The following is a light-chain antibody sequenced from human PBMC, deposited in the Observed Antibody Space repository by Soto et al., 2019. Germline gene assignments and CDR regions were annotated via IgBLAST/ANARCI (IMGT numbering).Light chain of an antibody. CDR2: GAA. CDR3: QQYGSSGT. J-gene: IGKJ1*01. V-gene: IGKV3-15*01. Sequence: EVVMTQSPVIMSVSPGERATLSCRASQSVGTNLAWYQQKPGQAPRLLISGAATRATGIPARFSGRGSGTEFTLTVSSLQSEDFAVYYCQQYGSSGTFGQGTKVDIK. CDR1: QSVGTN.